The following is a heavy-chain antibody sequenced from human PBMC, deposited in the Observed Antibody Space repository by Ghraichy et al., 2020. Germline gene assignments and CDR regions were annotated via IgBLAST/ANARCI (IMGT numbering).Heavy chain of an antibody. V-gene: IGHV4-34*01. CDR2: INHSGST. D-gene: IGHD3-9*01. CDR3: ARPYDIWTGYYKY. CDR1: GGSFSGYY. J-gene: IGHJ4*02. Sequence: SETLSLTFAVYGGSFSGYYWSWIRQPPGKGLEWIGEINHSGSTNYNPSLKSRVTISVDTSKNQFSLKLSSVTAADTAVYYCARPYDIWTGYYKYWGQGTLVTVSS.